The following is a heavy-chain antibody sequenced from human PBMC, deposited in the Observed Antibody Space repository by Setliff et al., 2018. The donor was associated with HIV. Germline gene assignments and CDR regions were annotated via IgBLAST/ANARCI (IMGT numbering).Heavy chain of an antibody. Sequence: ASVKVSCKASGYTFSTYDFNWVRQAAGQGLEWMGWMSPKNNGSGFAQKFQARLTMTWNTSTNTAYMELRSLTSDDTAVYYCARGRYNSRIDVWGQGTTGTVSS. V-gene: IGHV1-8*01. CDR1: GYTFSTYD. D-gene: IGHD5-18*01. CDR3: ARGRYNSRIDV. J-gene: IGHJ6*02. CDR2: MSPKNNGS.